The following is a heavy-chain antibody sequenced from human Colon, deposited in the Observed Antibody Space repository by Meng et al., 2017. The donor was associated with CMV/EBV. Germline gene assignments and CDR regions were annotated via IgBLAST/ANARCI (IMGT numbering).Heavy chain of an antibody. J-gene: IGHJ4*02. CDR1: GYTSIDYF. CDR2: ISGNNGNT. Sequence: ASVKVSCKASGYTSIDYFMFWLRQAPGQGLEWMGWISGNNGNTNFARKFRGRIAMTTDTSTTTAHMELRSLGSDDTAIYYCARDGADCTTTTCSIDFWGQGTLVTVSS. V-gene: IGHV1-18*01. D-gene: IGHD2/OR15-2a*01. CDR3: ARDGADCTTTTCSIDF.